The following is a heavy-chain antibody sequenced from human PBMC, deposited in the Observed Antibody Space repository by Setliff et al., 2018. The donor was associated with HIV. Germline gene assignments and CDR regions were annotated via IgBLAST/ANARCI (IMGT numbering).Heavy chain of an antibody. CDR1: GYSFSKYG. D-gene: IGHD5-18*01. V-gene: IGHV1-46*01. CDR3: ARRGSYSYGRRVYYYMDV. J-gene: IGHJ6*03. CDR2: IDPSGGST. Sequence: ASVKVSCKASGYSFSKYGVSWVRQAPGQGLEWMGIIDPSGGSTYYAQKFQDRVTLTRDTSTTTVYMELSSLRSEDTAVYYCARRGSYSYGRRVYYYMDVWGKGTTVTVS.